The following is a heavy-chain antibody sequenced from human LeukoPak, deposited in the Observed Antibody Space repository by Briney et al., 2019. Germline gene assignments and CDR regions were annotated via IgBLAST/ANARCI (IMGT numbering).Heavy chain of an antibody. Sequence: SETLSLTCTVSGGSISSSSYYWGWIRQPPGKGLEWIGSFYYSGSTYYNPSLKSRVTISVDTSKNQFSLKLSSVTAADTAVYYCARRRSTRSGSYYVPFDFWGQGTLVTVSS. D-gene: IGHD1-26*01. CDR3: ARRRSTRSGSYYVPFDF. CDR1: GGSISSSSYY. CDR2: FYYSGST. V-gene: IGHV4-39*01. J-gene: IGHJ4*02.